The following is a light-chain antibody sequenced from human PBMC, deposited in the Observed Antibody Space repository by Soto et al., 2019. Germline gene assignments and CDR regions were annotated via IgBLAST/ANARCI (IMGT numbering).Light chain of an antibody. V-gene: IGLV4-69*01. CDR3: QTWGTGPWV. CDR1: SGHSNYA. Sequence: QPVLTQSPSASASLGASVKLTCTLSSGHSNYAIAWHQQQPEKGPRYLMKLNSDGSHSKGDGIPDRFSGSSSGAERYLTISRLQSEDEADYYCQTWGTGPWVFGGGTKVTVL. J-gene: IGLJ3*02. CDR2: LNSDGSH.